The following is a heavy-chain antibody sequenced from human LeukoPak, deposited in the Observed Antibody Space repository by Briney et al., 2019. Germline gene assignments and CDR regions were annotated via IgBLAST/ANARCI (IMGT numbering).Heavy chain of an antibody. J-gene: IGHJ4*02. CDR3: ARSVYDSSGYYPFDY. D-gene: IGHD3-22*01. V-gene: IGHV1-69*13. CDR1: GGTFSSYA. Sequence: GASVKVSCKASGGTFSSYAISWVRQAPGQGLEWMGGIIPIFGTANYAQKFQGRVTITADESTSTAYMELSSLRSEDTAVYYCARSVYDSSGYYPFDYWGQGTLVTVSP. CDR2: IIPIFGTA.